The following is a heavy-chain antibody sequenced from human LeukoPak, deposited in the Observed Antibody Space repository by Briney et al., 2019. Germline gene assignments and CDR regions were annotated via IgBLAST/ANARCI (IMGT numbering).Heavy chain of an antibody. CDR1: GFTFSSYA. D-gene: IGHD6-6*01. Sequence: GGSLRLSCAASGFTFSSYAMNWVRQAPGKGLEWVALISYDGTNKFYEDSVKGRSTISRDNAKNSVSLQMNSLRGEDTAVYYCVRALGSSSADYWGQGTLVTVSS. CDR3: VRALGSSSADY. V-gene: IGHV3-30*07. CDR2: ISYDGTNK. J-gene: IGHJ4*02.